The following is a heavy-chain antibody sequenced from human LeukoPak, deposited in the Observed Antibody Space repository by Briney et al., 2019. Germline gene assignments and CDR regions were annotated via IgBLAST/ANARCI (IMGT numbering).Heavy chain of an antibody. CDR1: GYTFTSYG. CDR2: ISAYNGNT. D-gene: IGHD3-22*01. CDR3: VIYDKSFPIDY. J-gene: IGHJ4*02. Sequence: ASVKVSCKTSGYTFTSYGIDWVRQAPGQGLEWMGWISAYNGNTNYAQKLQDRVTLTTDASTRTAYMELRSLTSDDTAVYYCVIYDKSFPIDYWGQGTLVTVSS. V-gene: IGHV1-18*01.